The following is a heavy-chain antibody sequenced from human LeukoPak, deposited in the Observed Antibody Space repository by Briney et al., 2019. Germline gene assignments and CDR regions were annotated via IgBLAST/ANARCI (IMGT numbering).Heavy chain of an antibody. CDR2: ISYDGSNK. J-gene: IGHJ4*02. D-gene: IGHD2-21*02. CDR3: ARDYCGGDRYFQGFDY. V-gene: IGHV3-30*04. Sequence: PGRSLRLSCAASGFTFSSYAMHWVRQAPGKGLEWVAVISYDGSNKYYADSVKGRFTISRDNSKNTLYLQMNSLRAEDTAVYYCARDYCGGDRYFQGFDYWGQGTLVTVSS. CDR1: GFTFSSYA.